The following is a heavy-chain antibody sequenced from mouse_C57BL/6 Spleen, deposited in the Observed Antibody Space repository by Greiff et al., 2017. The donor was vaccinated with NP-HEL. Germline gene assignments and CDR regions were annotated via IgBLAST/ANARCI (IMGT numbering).Heavy chain of an antibody. CDR1: GYTFTSYW. J-gene: IGHJ4*01. Sequence: QVQLQQPGAELVRPGTSVKLSCKASGYTFTSYWMHWVKQRPGQGLEWIGVIDPSDSYTNYNQKFKGKATLTVDTSSSTAYMQLSSLTSEDSAVYYCARVDYGNYVGYAMDYWGQGTSVTVSS. CDR3: ARVDYGNYVGYAMDY. V-gene: IGHV1-59*01. CDR2: IDPSDSYT. D-gene: IGHD2-1*01.